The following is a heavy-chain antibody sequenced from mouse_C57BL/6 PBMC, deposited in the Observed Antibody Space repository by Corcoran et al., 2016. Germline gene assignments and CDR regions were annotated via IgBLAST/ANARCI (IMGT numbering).Heavy chain of an antibody. Sequence: DVQLQESGPGLVKPSQSLSLTCSVTGYSITSGYYWNWIRQFPGNKLEWMGYISYDGSNNYNPSLKNRISITRDTSKNQFFLKLNSVTTEDTATYYCANKLGQAWFAYWGQGTLVTVSA. J-gene: IGHJ3*01. CDR1: GYSITSGYY. D-gene: IGHD4-1*01. V-gene: IGHV3-6*01. CDR3: ANKLGQAWFAY. CDR2: ISYDGSN.